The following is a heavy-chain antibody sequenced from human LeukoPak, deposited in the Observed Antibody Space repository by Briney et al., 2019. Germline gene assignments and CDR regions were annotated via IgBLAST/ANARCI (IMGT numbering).Heavy chain of an antibody. CDR3: ARVSTTTWASDY. CDR2: IYTSGST. Sequence: SETLSLTCTVSGGSISSYYWSWIRQPAGKGLEWIGRIYTSGSTNYNPPLKSRVTMSVDTSKNQFSLNLSSVTAADTALYYCARVSTTTWASDYWGQGTLVTVSS. D-gene: IGHD5/OR15-5a*01. CDR1: GGSISSYY. J-gene: IGHJ4*02. V-gene: IGHV4-4*07.